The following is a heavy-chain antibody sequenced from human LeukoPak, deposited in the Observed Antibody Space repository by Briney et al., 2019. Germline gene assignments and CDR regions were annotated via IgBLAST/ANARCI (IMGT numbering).Heavy chain of an antibody. V-gene: IGHV3-21*01. J-gene: IGHJ6*02. CDR3: ARDRVAGYSSIYYYYGMDV. CDR1: GFTFSSYS. Sequence: TGGSLRLSCAPSGFTFSSYSMNWVRQAPGKGLEWVSSISSRSSYIYYADSVKGRFTISRDNAKNSLYLQMNSLRAEDTAVYYCARDRVAGYSSIYYYYGMDVWGQGTTVTVSS. D-gene: IGHD6-13*01. CDR2: ISSRSSYI.